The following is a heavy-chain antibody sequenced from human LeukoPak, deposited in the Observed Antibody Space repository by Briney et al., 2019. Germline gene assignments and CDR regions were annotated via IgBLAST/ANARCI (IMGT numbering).Heavy chain of an antibody. V-gene: IGHV3-9*01. CDR3: AKDTRSGGSYWVFDY. J-gene: IGHJ4*02. CDR1: GFTFDDYA. D-gene: IGHD2-15*01. Sequence: QPGRSLRLSCAASGFTFDDYAMHWVRQAPGKGLEWVSGISWNSGSIGYADSVKGRFTISRDSAKNSLYLQMNSLRAEDTAVYYCAKDTRSGGSYWVFDYWGQGTLVTVSS. CDR2: ISWNSGSI.